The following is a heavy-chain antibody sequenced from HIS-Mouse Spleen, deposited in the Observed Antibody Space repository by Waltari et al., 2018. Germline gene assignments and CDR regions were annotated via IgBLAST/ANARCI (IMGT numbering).Heavy chain of an antibody. CDR2: IHYSGRT. V-gene: IGHV4-39*07. CDR3: ASRYSSSSQFGY. Sequence: QLQLQESGPGLVKPSETLSLTCTVSGGSISSSSYYWGWIRQPPGKGLEWIGSIHYSGRTYYNPSLKSRVTIAVETAKNQFSLKLSSVTAADTAVYYCASRYSSSSQFGYWGQGTLVTVSS. J-gene: IGHJ4*02. CDR1: GGSISSSSYY. D-gene: IGHD6-6*01.